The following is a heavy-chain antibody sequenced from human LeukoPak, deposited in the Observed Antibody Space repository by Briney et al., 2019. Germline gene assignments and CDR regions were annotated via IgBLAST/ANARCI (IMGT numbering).Heavy chain of an antibody. CDR1: GGSFGGYY. CDR3: ASSKKLDP. CDR2: INHSGST. V-gene: IGHV4-34*01. J-gene: IGHJ5*02. Sequence: SETLSLTCAVYGGSFGGYYRSWIRQPPGKGLEWIGEINHSGSTNYNPSLKSRVTISVDTSKNQFSLRLSSVTAADTAVYYCASSKKLDPWGQGTLVTVSS.